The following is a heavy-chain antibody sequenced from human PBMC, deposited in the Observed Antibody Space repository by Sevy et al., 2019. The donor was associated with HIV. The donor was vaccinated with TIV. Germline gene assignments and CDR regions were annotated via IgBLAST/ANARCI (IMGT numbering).Heavy chain of an antibody. Sequence: GGSLRLSCAASGFTFSTYAMHWVRQAPGKGLEWVAVVSYDGNSMFYADSVKGRFSISRDNSKNTLYLQVNKLRREDTAVYYCARDSGYSTNWLPGYWGQGTLVTVSS. V-gene: IGHV3-30*03. J-gene: IGHJ4*02. CDR3: ARDSGYSTNWLPGY. D-gene: IGHD6-13*01. CDR2: VSYDGNSM. CDR1: GFTFSTYA.